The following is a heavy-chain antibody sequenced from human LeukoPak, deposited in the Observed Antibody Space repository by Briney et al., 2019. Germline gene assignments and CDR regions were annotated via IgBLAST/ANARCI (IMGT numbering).Heavy chain of an antibody. D-gene: IGHD3-3*01. V-gene: IGHV1-24*01. CDR1: GYTLTELS. CDR2: FDPEDGET. Sequence: ASVKVSCKVSGYTLTELSMHWVRQAPGKGLEWMGGFDPEDGETIYVQKFQGRVTMTEDTSTAIAYMELSSLRSEDTAVYYCATGPYDFWSGYYTAYWGQGTLVTVSS. CDR3: ATGPYDFWSGYYTAY. J-gene: IGHJ4*02.